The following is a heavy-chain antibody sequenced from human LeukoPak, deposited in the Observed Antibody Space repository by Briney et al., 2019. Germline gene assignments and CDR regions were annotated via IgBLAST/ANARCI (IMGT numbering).Heavy chain of an antibody. Sequence: GGSLRLSCAASGFTVSRNYMSWVRQAPGKGLEWVSLIYSGGNTYYADSVKGRFTISRDNSKNTLYLQMNSLRAEDTAVYYCARDGGSSAYSSGWFFDYWGQGTLVTVSS. V-gene: IGHV3-53*01. CDR1: GFTVSRNY. CDR3: ARDGGSSAYSSGWFFDY. J-gene: IGHJ4*02. CDR2: IYSGGNT. D-gene: IGHD6-19*01.